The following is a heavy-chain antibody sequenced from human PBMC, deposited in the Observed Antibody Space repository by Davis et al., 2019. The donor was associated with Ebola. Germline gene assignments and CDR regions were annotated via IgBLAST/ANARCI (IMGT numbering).Heavy chain of an antibody. Sequence: GESLKISCAASGFTFSSYGMHWVRQAPGKGLEWVADIWYDGSNKYYADSVKGRFTISRDNSKNTLYLQMNSLSAEDTAVYYCARGPSGEQWLDRYGMDVWGQGTTVTVSS. CDR1: GFTFSSYG. J-gene: IGHJ6*02. CDR2: IWYDGSNK. D-gene: IGHD6-19*01. CDR3: ARGPSGEQWLDRYGMDV. V-gene: IGHV3-33*08.